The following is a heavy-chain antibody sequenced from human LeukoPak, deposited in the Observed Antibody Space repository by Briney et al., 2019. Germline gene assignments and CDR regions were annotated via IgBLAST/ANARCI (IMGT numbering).Heavy chain of an antibody. CDR3: ARVGTNYDFWSGYATLYFDY. D-gene: IGHD3-3*01. CDR2: IYYSGST. J-gene: IGHJ4*02. CDR1: GGSISSSSYY. V-gene: IGHV4-39*07. Sequence: PSEALSLTCTVSGGSISSSSYYWGWIRQPPGKGLEWIGSIYYSGSTYYNPSLKSRVTISVDTSKNQFSLKLSSVTAADTAVYYCARVGTNYDFWSGYATLYFDYWGQGTLVTVSS.